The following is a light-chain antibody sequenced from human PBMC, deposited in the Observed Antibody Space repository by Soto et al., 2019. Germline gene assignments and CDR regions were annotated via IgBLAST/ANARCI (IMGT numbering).Light chain of an antibody. V-gene: IGLV2-14*01. CDR1: SSDVDTNNY. J-gene: IGLJ1*01. Sequence: QSALTQPASVSGSPGQSITISCTGTSSDVDTNNYVSWYQQHPGKAPKLMIYEVINRPPGVSDRLSGSKSGNTASLTISGLQAEDEADYYCSSYTSSILHVFGTGTKVTVL. CDR2: EVI. CDR3: SSYTSSILHV.